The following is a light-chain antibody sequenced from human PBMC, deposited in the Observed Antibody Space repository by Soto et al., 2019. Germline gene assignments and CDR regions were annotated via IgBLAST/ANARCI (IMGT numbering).Light chain of an antibody. V-gene: IGLV2-14*01. Sequence: QSVLTQPASVSGSPGQSITISCTGTSSDVGGYNYVSWYQQHPGKAPKLMIYEVTNRPSGVSNRFSGSKSGNTASLTISGLQAEYEADYYCSSFTSSNTYVFGTGTKVTVL. CDR2: EVT. CDR1: SSDVGGYNY. J-gene: IGLJ1*01. CDR3: SSFTSSNTYV.